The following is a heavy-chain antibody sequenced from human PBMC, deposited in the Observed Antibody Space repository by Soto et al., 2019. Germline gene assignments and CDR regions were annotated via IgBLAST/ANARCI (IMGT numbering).Heavy chain of an antibody. Sequence: ASVKVSCKASGYTFTSYGISWVRQAPGQGLEWMGWISAYNGNTNYAQKLQGRVTMTTDTSTSTAYMELRSLRSDDTAVYYCARDRYWNDYYYYYGMDVWGQGTTVTVSS. J-gene: IGHJ6*02. V-gene: IGHV1-18*01. CDR1: GYTFTSYG. CDR3: ARDRYWNDYYYYYGMDV. D-gene: IGHD1-1*01. CDR2: ISAYNGNT.